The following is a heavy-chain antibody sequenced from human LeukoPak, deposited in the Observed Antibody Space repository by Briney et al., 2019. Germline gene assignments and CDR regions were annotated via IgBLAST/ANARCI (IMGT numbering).Heavy chain of an antibody. V-gene: IGHV1-8*02. Sequence: ASVKVSCKASGGTFSSYAISWVRQAPGQGLEWMGWMNPNSGSIGYAQKFQGRVTMTRDTSITTAYMELSSLRSEDTAVYYCARGLITMVRGVRARWFDPWGQGTLVTVSS. CDR3: ARGLITMVRGVRARWFDP. D-gene: IGHD3-10*01. CDR1: GGTFSSYA. CDR2: MNPNSGSI. J-gene: IGHJ5*02.